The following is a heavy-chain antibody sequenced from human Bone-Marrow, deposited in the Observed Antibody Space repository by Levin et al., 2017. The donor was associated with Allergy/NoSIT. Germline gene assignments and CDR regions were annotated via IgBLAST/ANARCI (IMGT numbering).Heavy chain of an antibody. V-gene: IGHV3-9*01. D-gene: IGHD3-22*01. J-gene: IGHJ4*02. CDR2: ISWNSDNI. Sequence: PGGSLRLSCAASGFTFDDYAMHWVRQAPGKGLEWVSGISWNSDNIGYADSVKGRFTISRDNAKNSLYLQMNSLRAEDTALYYCARDSNDYDSSGYYYFEYWGQGTLVTVSS. CDR3: ARDSNDYDSSGYYYFEY. CDR1: GFTFDDYA.